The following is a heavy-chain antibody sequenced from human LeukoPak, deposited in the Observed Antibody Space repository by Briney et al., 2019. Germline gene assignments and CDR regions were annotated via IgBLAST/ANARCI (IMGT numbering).Heavy chain of an antibody. CDR1: GFTFSSYE. V-gene: IGHV3-23*01. Sequence: GGSLRLSCKGSGFTFSSYEMNWVRQAPGKGLEWVSATSSSDAGTYHADSVRGRFTISRDNSKNTLYLQMNSLRAEDAAVYYCARAPVTSCSGVLCYPFDYWGQGTLVTVSS. J-gene: IGHJ4*02. D-gene: IGHD2-15*01. CDR3: ARAPVTSCSGVLCYPFDY. CDR2: TSSSDAGT.